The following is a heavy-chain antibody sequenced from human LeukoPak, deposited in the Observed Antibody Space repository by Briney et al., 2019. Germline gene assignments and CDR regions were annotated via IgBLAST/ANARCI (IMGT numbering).Heavy chain of an antibody. J-gene: IGHJ4*02. Sequence: SQTLSLTCAISGDIVSSNSAAWNWIRQSPSRGLEWLGRTYYRSKWYNDYAVSVKSRITINPDTSKNQFSLQLNSVTPEDTAVYYCAREEEYCSGGSCYWCYFDYWGQGTLVTVSS. D-gene: IGHD2-15*01. CDR2: TYYRSKWYN. V-gene: IGHV6-1*01. CDR3: AREEEYCSGGSCYWCYFDY. CDR1: GDIVSSNSAA.